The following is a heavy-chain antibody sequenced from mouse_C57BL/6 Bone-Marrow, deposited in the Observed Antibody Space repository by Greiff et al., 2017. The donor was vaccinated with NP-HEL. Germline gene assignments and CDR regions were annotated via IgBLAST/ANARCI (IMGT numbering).Heavy chain of an antibody. D-gene: IGHD2-3*01. CDR2: IDPANGNT. J-gene: IGHJ4*01. Sequence: EVQLQQSVAELVRPGASVKLSCTASGFHIKNTYMHWVKQRPEQGLEWIGRIDPANGNTKYAPKFQGKATITADTSSNTAYLQLSSLTSEDTAIYYCAGIYVVMDYWGQGTSVTVSS. CDR3: AGIYVVMDY. CDR1: GFHIKNTY. V-gene: IGHV14-3*01.